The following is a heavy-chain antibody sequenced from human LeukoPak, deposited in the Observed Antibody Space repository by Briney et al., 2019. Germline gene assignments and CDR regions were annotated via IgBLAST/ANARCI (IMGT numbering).Heavy chain of an antibody. V-gene: IGHV4-59*01. D-gene: IGHD3-22*01. J-gene: IGHJ6*03. CDR3: ATYTPNYYYDSSGYYYMDV. CDR2: IYYSGST. Sequence: PSETLSLTCTVSGGSISSYYWSWIRQPPGKGLEWIGYIYYSGSTNYNPSLKSRVTISVDTSKNQFSLKLSSVTAADTAVYYCATYTPNYYYDSSGYYYMDVWGKGTTVTISS. CDR1: GGSISSYY.